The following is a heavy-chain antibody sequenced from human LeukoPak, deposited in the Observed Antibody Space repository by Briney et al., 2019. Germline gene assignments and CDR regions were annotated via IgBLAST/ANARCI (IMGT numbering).Heavy chain of an antibody. D-gene: IGHD3-22*01. CDR2: INPNSGGT. J-gene: IGHJ4*02. V-gene: IGHV1-2*02. Sequence: ASVKVSCKASGYTFTGYYMHWVRQAPGQGLEGMGWINPNSGGTNYAQKFQGRVTMTRDTSISTDYMELSRLRSDDTDVYYCARDITSATVVVISRYFDYWGQATLVTVSS. CDR3: ARDITSATVVVISRYFDY. CDR1: GYTFTGYY.